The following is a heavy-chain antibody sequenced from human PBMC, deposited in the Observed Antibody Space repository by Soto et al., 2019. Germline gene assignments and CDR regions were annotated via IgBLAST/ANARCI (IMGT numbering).Heavy chain of an antibody. CDR1: GYTFTSYY. Sequence: ASVKVCCKSSGYTFTSYYMHWVRQAPGQGLEWMGIINPSGGSTSYAQKFQGRVTMTRDNAKNSLYLQMNSLRAEDTAVYYCARELGYCSSTSCHDAFDIWGQGTMVSVSS. J-gene: IGHJ3*02. V-gene: IGHV1-46*01. D-gene: IGHD2-2*01. CDR3: ARELGYCSSTSCHDAFDI. CDR2: INPSGGST.